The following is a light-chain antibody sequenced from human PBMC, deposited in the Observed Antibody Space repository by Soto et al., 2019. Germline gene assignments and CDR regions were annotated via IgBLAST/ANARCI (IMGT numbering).Light chain of an antibody. CDR3: QQYNNWPPIT. CDR2: GAS. J-gene: IGKJ2*01. Sequence: EIVMTQSPATLSVSPGERATLSCRASQSVSSNFAWYQQKPGQAPRLLIYGASTRTTGIPARFSDSGSGTEFTLTISSLQSEDFAVYYCQQYNNWPPITFGQGTKLEIK. CDR1: QSVSSN. V-gene: IGKV3-15*01.